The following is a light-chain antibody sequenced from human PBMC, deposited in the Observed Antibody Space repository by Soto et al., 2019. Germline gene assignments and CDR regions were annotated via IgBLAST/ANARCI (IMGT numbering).Light chain of an antibody. CDR2: AGV. V-gene: IGKV3-20*01. CDR1: RPVVRQY. J-gene: IGKJ3*01. Sequence: EIVLTQSPDAVSLSPGERVILSCRASRPVVRQYIAWYHQKPGQAPRLLIHAGVSRATGIPDRFSGSDSASGTDFTLFISRLETEDCGVFYCQQNGRSPTFGPGTKVDIK. CDR3: QQNGRSPT.